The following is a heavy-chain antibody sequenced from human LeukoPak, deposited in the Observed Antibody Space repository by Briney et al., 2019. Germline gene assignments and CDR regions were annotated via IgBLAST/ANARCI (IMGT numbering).Heavy chain of an antibody. CDR1: GFTFSHAK. Sequence: GGPDTLSCAASGFTFSHAKMSWARQAPGKGLEGVGRIKSKNNGGIPDYAAPVKGRFTISRDESKNTLYLQMNSLKTEDTAVYYCTQLGMADYWGEGTLVTVSS. J-gene: IGHJ4*02. V-gene: IGHV3-15*01. CDR3: TQLGMADY. CDR2: IKSKNNGGIP. D-gene: IGHD6-13*01.